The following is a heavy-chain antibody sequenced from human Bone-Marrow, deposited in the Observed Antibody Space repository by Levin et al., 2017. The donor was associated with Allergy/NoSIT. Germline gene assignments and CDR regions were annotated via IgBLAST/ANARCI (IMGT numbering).Heavy chain of an antibody. CDR3: AREFRKSHYDSSGYYFDH. J-gene: IGHJ4*02. CDR2: VYYSGTT. CDR1: GGSISSVIYY. D-gene: IGHD3-22*01. V-gene: IGHV4-31*03. Sequence: PSETLSLTCTVSGGSISSVIYYWTWIRQHPGKGLEWIGYVYYSGTTYYNPSLKSRVTMSVETSKNQFSLKLSSVTAADTAVYYCAREFRKSHYDSSGYYFDHWGQGTLVTVSS.